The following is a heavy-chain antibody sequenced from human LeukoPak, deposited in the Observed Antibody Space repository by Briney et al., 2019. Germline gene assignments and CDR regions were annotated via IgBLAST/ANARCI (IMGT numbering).Heavy chain of an antibody. D-gene: IGHD3-22*01. Sequence: GGSLRLSCAASGFTFSNYAMAWVRQAPGKGLGWVSGIRGSGGTPYYADSVKGRFTISRDNSKNTLYLQMNSLRAEDTAVYYCAKHRFESGGYHSTDWGQGTLVTVSS. CDR3: AKHRFESGGYHSTD. CDR1: GFTFSNYA. V-gene: IGHV3-23*01. J-gene: IGHJ4*02. CDR2: IRGSGGTP.